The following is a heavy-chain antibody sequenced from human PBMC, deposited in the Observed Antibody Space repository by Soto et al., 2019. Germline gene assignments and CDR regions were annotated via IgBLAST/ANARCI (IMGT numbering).Heavy chain of an antibody. J-gene: IGHJ4*02. V-gene: IGHV3-23*01. CDR2: VSGSGGST. Sequence: EVQLLESGGGLVQPGGSLRLSCAASGFTFSSYAMRWVRQAPGKGLEWVSAVSGSGGSTSYADSVKGRFTISRDNAKNPLYLQMNSLRAEDTAVYYCARRGPGTYFDYWGQGTLVNVSS. D-gene: IGHD6-13*01. CDR3: ARRGPGTYFDY. CDR1: GFTFSSYA.